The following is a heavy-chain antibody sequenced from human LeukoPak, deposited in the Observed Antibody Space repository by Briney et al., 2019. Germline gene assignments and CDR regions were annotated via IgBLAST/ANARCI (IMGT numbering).Heavy chain of an antibody. V-gene: IGHV3-23*01. Sequence: GGSLRLSCAASGFTFSSYAMSWVRQAPGKGLEWVSAISGSGGSTYYADSVKGRFTISRGNSKNTLYLQINSLRAEDTAVYYCAKDQAAYATMAEFDYWGQGTLVTVSS. CDR2: ISGSGGST. D-gene: IGHD3-10*01. CDR1: GFTFSSYA. CDR3: AKDQAAYATMAEFDY. J-gene: IGHJ4*02.